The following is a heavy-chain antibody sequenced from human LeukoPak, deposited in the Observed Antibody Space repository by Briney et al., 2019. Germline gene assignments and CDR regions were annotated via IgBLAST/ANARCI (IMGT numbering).Heavy chain of an antibody. CDR1: GYTFTSYG. CDR2: ISAYNGNT. CDR3: ARHSSSWYDYYYYGMDV. J-gene: IGHJ6*02. Sequence: ASVKVSCKASGYTFTSYGIGWVRQAPGQGLEWMGWISAYNGNTNYAQKLQGRVTMTTDTSTSTAYMELRSLRSDDTAVYYCARHSSSWYDYYYYGMDVRGQGTTVTVSS. V-gene: IGHV1-18*01. D-gene: IGHD6-13*01.